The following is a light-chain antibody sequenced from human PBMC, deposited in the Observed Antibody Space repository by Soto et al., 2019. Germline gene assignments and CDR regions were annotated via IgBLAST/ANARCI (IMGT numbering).Light chain of an antibody. J-gene: IGKJ3*01. Sequence: DIQLTQSPSFLSASLGDRVTITCRATQSMSNWLAWYQQKPGKAPKLLIYDASSLESGVPSRFSGSGSGTVFTLTISSLQPEDFATYYCQQLNTYPRTFGPGTKVDIK. CDR2: DAS. V-gene: IGKV1-5*01. CDR1: QSMSNW. CDR3: QQLNTYPRT.